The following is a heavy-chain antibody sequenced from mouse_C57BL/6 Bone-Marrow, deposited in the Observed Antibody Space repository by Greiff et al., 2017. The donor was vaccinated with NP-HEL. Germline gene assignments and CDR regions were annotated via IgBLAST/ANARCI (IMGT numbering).Heavy chain of an antibody. V-gene: IGHV1-80*01. J-gene: IGHJ3*01. CDR1: GYEFSNYW. CDR2: IYPGDGDT. CDR3: ARGAY. Sequence: VLLVESGADLVKPGASVKISCKASGYEFSNYWMNWVKQRPGKGLEWIGQIYPGDGDTKYIGKFKDKATLTADKSSSTAYMQLSRLTCEDSAVYFCARGAYRGQGTLVTVSA.